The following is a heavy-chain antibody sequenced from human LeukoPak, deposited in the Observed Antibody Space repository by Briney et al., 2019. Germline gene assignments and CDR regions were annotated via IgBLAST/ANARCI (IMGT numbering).Heavy chain of an antibody. Sequence: GASVKVSCKASGYSFTNYGISWLRQAPGQGLEWMGWISTYNGSTNSAQKFQGRVTMTTDTSTSTAYMEVGSLRSDDTATYYCARTTMVRGVTFHPDYWGQGTLVTVSS. CDR2: ISTYNGST. CDR1: GYSFTNYG. J-gene: IGHJ4*02. V-gene: IGHV1-18*01. CDR3: ARTTMVRGVTFHPDY. D-gene: IGHD3-10*01.